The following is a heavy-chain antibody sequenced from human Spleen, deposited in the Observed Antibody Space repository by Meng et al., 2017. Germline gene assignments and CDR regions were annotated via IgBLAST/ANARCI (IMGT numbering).Heavy chain of an antibody. CDR2: IGHSGFT. CDR3: VRSSAWVRTGFDP. J-gene: IGHJ5*02. CDR1: GGSTSTSGYY. D-gene: IGHD6-19*01. Sequence: QPQLQVSGPGLVRPSEALSLTCTVSGGSTSTSGYYWGWIRQPPGKGLEWIGSIGHSGFTYYTPSLKSRVTVSIDTSRNQFSLWLTSVTAADTAVYYCVRSSAWVRTGFDPWGQGTLVTVSS. V-gene: IGHV4-39*01.